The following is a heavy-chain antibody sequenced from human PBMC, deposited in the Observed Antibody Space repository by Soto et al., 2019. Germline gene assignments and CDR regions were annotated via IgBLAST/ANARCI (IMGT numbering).Heavy chain of an antibody. D-gene: IGHD2-15*01. Sequence: ASVKVSCKNSGYNFTGYYMHWVRQAPGQGLEWMGWINPNSGGTNYAQKFQGRVTMTRDTSISTAYIELSRLRSDDTAVYYCARDPRVVFLLPWDYWGQVTPVTVSS. CDR2: INPNSGGT. J-gene: IGHJ4*01. CDR3: ARDPRVVFLLPWDY. CDR1: GYNFTGYY. V-gene: IGHV1-2*02.